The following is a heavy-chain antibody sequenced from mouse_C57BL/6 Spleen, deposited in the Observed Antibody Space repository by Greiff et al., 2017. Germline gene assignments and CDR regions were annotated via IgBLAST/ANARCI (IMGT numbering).Heavy chain of an antibody. J-gene: IGHJ4*01. CDR2: IRNKANGYTT. CDR3: ARYEGNYAYAMDY. Sequence: EVQGVESGGGLVQPGGSLSLSCAASGFTFTDYYMSWVRQPPGKALEWLGFIRNKANGYTTEYSASVKGRFTISRDNSQSILYLQMNALRAEDSATYYCARYEGNYAYAMDYWGQGTSVTVSS. CDR1: GFTFTDYY. D-gene: IGHD2-1*01. V-gene: IGHV7-3*01.